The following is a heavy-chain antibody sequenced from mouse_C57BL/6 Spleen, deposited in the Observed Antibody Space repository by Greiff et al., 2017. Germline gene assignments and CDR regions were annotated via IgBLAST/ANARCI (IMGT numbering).Heavy chain of an antibody. D-gene: IGHD1-1*01. CDR1: GFTFSDYY. CDR3: ARDYGSSRDY. V-gene: IGHV5-16*01. Sequence: EVQVVESEGGLVQPGSSMKLSCTASGFTFSDYYMAWVRQVPEKGLEWVANINYDGSSTYYLDSLKSRFIISRDNAKNILYLQMSSLKSEDTATYYCARDYGSSRDYWGQGTTLTVSS. J-gene: IGHJ2*01. CDR2: INYDGSST.